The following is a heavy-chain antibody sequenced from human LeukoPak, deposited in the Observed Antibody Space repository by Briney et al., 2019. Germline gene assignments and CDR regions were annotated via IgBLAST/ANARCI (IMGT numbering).Heavy chain of an antibody. J-gene: IGHJ4*02. CDR3: ARQTGSGLFILP. CDR2: IYYGGTT. CDR1: GGSISSSNHY. Sequence: SETLSLTCTVSGGSISSSNHYWGWIRQPPGKGLEWIGNIYYGGTTYYKPSLKSRVTISVDTSKNQFSLKLSSVTAADTAVYYCARQTGSGLFILPGGQGTLVTVSS. D-gene: IGHD3/OR15-3a*01. V-gene: IGHV4-39*01.